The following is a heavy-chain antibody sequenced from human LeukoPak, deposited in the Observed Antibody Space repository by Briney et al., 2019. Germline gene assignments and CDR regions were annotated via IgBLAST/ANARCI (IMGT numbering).Heavy chain of an antibody. D-gene: IGHD3-10*01. CDR1: GGSISSYY. Sequence: PSETLSLTCTVSGGSISSYYWSWLRQPPGKGLEWIGYIYYSGSTNYRPSLKSRVTISVDTSKNQFSLKLSSVTAADTAVYYCARGGYYGLENDFRFDPWGQGTLVTVSS. V-gene: IGHV4-59*01. CDR3: ARGGYYGLENDFRFDP. CDR2: IYYSGST. J-gene: IGHJ5*02.